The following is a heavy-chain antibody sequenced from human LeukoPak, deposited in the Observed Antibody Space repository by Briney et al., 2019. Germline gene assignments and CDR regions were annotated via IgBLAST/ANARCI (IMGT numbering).Heavy chain of an antibody. D-gene: IGHD3-22*01. Sequence: SQTLSLTCTVSGGSISSGGYYWSWIRQHPGKGLEWIGYIYYSGNTYYNPSLKSRVTISVDTSKNQFSLKLSSVTAADTAVYYCARVPYYYDSSDYSDFDYWGQGTLVTVSS. CDR1: GGSISSGGYY. CDR2: IYYSGNT. CDR3: ARVPYYYDSSDYSDFDY. V-gene: IGHV4-31*03. J-gene: IGHJ4*02.